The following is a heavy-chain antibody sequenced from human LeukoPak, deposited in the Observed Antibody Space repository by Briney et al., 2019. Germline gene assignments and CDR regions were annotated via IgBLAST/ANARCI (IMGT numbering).Heavy chain of an antibody. D-gene: IGHD3-10*01. CDR1: GSTFSSYA. J-gene: IGHJ4*02. CDR3: AKEAGSCYFDY. V-gene: IGHV3-30*04. Sequence: GRSLRLSCAASGSTFSSYAMHWVRQAPGKGLEWVALISFDGRNRYYADSVKGRFTISRDNSKNTLYVQMNSLRAEDTAVYYCAKEAGSCYFDYWGQGTLVTVSS. CDR2: ISFDGRNR.